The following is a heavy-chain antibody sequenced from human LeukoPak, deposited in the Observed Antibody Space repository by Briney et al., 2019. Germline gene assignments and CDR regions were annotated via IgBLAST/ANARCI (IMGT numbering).Heavy chain of an antibody. CDR3: ARDLGWRNWFDP. V-gene: IGHV4-39*07. CDR2: IYYSRST. D-gene: IGHD6-19*01. CDR1: GFTFSSYD. J-gene: IGHJ5*02. Sequence: GTLRLSCAASGFTFSSYDMSWIRQPPGKGLEWIGSIYYSRSTYYNPSLKSRVTISVDTSKNQFSLKLSSVTAADTAVYYCARDLGWRNWFDPWGQGTLVTVSS.